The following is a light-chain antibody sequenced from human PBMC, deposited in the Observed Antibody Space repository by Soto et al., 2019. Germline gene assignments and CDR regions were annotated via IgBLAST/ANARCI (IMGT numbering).Light chain of an antibody. CDR2: AAS. CDR3: QQSYSTPFT. V-gene: IGKV1-39*01. J-gene: IGKJ3*01. CDR1: QSISSY. Sequence: DIQMTQSPSSLSASVGDRVTITCRASQSISSYLNWYQQKPGKAPKLLIYAASSLQSGVPSRFSGGESGTDFTLTISSLQPEDFATYYCQQSYSTPFTFGPGTKVDI.